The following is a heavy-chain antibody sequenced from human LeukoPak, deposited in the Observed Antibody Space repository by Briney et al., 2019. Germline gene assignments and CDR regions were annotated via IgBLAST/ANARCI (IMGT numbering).Heavy chain of an antibody. D-gene: IGHD3-3*01. V-gene: IGHV4-30-2*01. J-gene: IGHJ4*02. CDR2: IYHSGST. Sequence: SQTLSLTCTVSGGSISSGGYYWSCLRQPPGKGLEWSGYIYHSGSTYYNPSLKSRVTISVDRSKNQFSLKLSSVTAADTAVYYCAREARITIFGVVKGFLDYWGQGTLVTVSS. CDR1: GGSISSGGYY. CDR3: AREARITIFGVVKGFLDY.